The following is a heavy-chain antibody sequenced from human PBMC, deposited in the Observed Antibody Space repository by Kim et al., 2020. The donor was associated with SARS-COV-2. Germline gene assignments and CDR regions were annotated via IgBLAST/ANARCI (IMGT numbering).Heavy chain of an antibody. V-gene: IGHV3-30-3*01. J-gene: IGHJ1*01. CDR2: ISNDEDNT. D-gene: IGHD3-9*01. CDR3: VRTSSADFDSLTGYFQK. Sequence: GGSLRLSCAASGFIFSEHAMHWVRQTPDRRLQWVAVISNDEDNTYYADSVEGRFTISRDNKNNIVFLEMSSLRPEDTGVYYCVRTSSADFDSLTGYFQKWSQGTLVSVSS. CDR1: GFIFSEHA.